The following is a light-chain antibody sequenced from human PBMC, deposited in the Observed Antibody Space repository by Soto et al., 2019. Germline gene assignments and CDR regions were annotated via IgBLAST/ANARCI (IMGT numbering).Light chain of an antibody. CDR3: QQTYSSTRT. CDR2: EAL. Sequence: IQITQCPSSLSASVGDRVTISCRASQSIATYLNWYPQTPGKAPNLMIYEALRLQSGVLSEFTGTGAGTDCTRTISSLQPEDFPTAYCQQTYSSTRTFGPGTKVDIK. J-gene: IGKJ1*01. CDR1: QSIATY. V-gene: IGKV1-39*01.